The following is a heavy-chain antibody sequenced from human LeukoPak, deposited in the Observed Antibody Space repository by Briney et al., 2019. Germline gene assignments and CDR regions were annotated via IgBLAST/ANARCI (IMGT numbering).Heavy chain of an antibody. CDR1: GGSISSYY. J-gene: IGHJ5*02. D-gene: IGHD4-17*01. Sequence: SETLSLTCTVSGGSISSYYWSWIRQPPGKGLEWIGYIYYSGSTNYNPSLKSRVTISVDTSKNQFSLKLSSVTAADTAVYYCAIATTANWFDPWGQGTLVTVSS. V-gene: IGHV4-59*08. CDR2: IYYSGST. CDR3: AIATTANWFDP.